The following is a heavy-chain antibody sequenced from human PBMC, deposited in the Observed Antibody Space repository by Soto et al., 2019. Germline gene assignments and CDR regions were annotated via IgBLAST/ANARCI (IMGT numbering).Heavy chain of an antibody. CDR3: ARDRWQGVDRYHYYMAV. CDR2: ISSNGGST. J-gene: IGHJ6*03. CDR1: GFTFSSYA. Sequence: TGGSPRLSCAAPGFTFSSYAMHWVRQAPGKGLEYVSAISSNGGSTYYANSVKGRFTISRDNSKNTLYLQMGSLRAEDMAVYYCARDRWQGVDRYHYYMAVWGKGTTVTVSS. V-gene: IGHV3-64*01. D-gene: IGHD3-10*01.